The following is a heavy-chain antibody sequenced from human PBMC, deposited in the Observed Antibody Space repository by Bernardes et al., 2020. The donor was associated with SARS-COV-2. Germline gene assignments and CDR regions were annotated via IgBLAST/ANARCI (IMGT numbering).Heavy chain of an antibody. CDR2: ISGGGGST. J-gene: IGHJ4*02. D-gene: IGHD2-2*02. CDR3: AKVVGHLYIKNYFDY. V-gene: IGHV3-23*01. CDR1: GFTFTSYA. Sequence: GGSLRLSCAASGFTFTSYAMGWVRQAPGKGLEWVSSISGGGGSTYYADSVKGRLTVSRDNSKNALYLQMNSLRAEDTAVYYCAKVVGHLYIKNYFDYWGQGTLVTVSS.